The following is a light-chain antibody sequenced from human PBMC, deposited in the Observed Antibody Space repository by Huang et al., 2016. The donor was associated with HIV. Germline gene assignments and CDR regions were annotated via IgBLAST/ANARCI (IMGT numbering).Light chain of an antibody. J-gene: IGKJ1*01. CDR3: QQSFSVPRT. CDR1: QNITKS. CDR2: TVS. V-gene: IGKV1-39*01. Sequence: DIQMTQSPPSLSASVGDRVTFTCRADQNITKSLNWYQQKPGNAPKLLIYTVSTLESGVPSRCSGSGSGSRFTLNIGNLQPEDFATYYCQQSFSVPRTFG.